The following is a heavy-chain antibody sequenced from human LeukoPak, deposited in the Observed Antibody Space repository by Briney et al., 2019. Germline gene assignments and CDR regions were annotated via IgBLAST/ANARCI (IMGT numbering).Heavy chain of an antibody. CDR1: GFTFSESW. Sequence: GGSLRLSCVVSGFTFSESWMSWVRQAPGKGLEWVANIKKDGIEKYYVESVKGRFTISRDNAKNSLSLQMNSLRAEDTAVYYCARGRYSSRSGGYYFDIWGQGTLVTVSS. CDR3: ARGRYSSRSGGYYFDI. D-gene: IGHD2-2*01. J-gene: IGHJ4*02. V-gene: IGHV3-7*01. CDR2: IKKDGIEK.